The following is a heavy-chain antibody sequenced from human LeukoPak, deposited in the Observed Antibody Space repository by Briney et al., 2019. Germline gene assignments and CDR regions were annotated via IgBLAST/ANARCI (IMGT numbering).Heavy chain of an antibody. CDR3: ARCEIAAQAGRNLVYYMDV. V-gene: IGHV4-61*02. CDR2: IYTSGST. Sequence: PSQTLSLTCTVSGGSISSGGYYWSWIRQPAGKGLEWIGRIYTSGSTNYNPSLKSRVTMSVDTSKNQFSLKLSSVTAADTAVYYCARCEIAAQAGRNLVYYMDVWGKGTTVTVSS. J-gene: IGHJ6*03. D-gene: IGHD6-13*01. CDR1: GGSISSGGYY.